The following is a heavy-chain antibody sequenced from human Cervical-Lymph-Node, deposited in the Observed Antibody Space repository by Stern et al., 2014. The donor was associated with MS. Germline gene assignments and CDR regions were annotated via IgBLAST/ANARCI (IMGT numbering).Heavy chain of an antibody. V-gene: IGHV1-69*06. Sequence: VQLVESGAEVKKPGSSVKVSCKASGGTLRSSAISWLRQAPGQGLEWMGGIVPIFGTSNYAQKFQGRVTITADKSTSTAYMELSSLRSEDTAVYYCAREGDRGGGYFFDYWGQGTLVTVSA. CDR1: GGTLRSSA. J-gene: IGHJ4*02. D-gene: IGHD3-16*01. CDR2: IVPIFGTS. CDR3: AREGDRGGGYFFDY.